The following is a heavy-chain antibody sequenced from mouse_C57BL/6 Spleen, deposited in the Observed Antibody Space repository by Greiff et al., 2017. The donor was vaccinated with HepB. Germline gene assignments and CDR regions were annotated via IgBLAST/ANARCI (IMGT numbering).Heavy chain of an antibody. Sequence: EVMLVESGPGMVKPSQSLSLTCTVTGYSITSGYDWHWIRHFPGNKLEWMGYISYSGSTNYNPSLKSRISITHDTSKNHFFLKLNSVTTEDTATYYCARDGGVVAFDYWGQGTTLTVSS. V-gene: IGHV3-1*01. CDR2: ISYSGST. J-gene: IGHJ2*01. CDR1: GYSITSGYD. CDR3: ARDGGVVAFDY. D-gene: IGHD1-1*01.